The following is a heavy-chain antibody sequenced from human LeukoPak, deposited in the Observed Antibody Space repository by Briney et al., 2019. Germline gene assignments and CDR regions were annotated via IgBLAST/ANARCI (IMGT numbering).Heavy chain of an antibody. J-gene: IGHJ4*02. Sequence: TGGSLRLSCAASGFTFSSYSMNWVRQAPGKGLEWVSSISSSSSYIYYADSVKGRFTISRDNAKNSLYLQMNSLRAEDTAVYYCASQCATGTTCPSGIYWGQGTLVTVSS. V-gene: IGHV3-21*01. D-gene: IGHD1-1*01. CDR3: ASQCATGTTCPSGIY. CDR1: GFTFSSYS. CDR2: ISSSSSYI.